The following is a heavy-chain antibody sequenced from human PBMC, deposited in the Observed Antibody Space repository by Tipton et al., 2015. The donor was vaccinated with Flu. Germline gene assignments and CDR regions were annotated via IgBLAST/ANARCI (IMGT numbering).Heavy chain of an antibody. CDR2: IYYSGST. CDR3: ARLMVAGTDYYYGMDV. CDR1: GGSISSYY. J-gene: IGHJ6*02. V-gene: IGHV4-59*08. Sequence: TLSLTCTVSGGSISSYYWSWIRQPPGKGLEWIGYIYYSGSTNYNPSLKSRVTISVDTSKTQFSLKLSSVTAADTAVYYCARLMVAGTDYYYGMDVWGQGTTVTVSS. D-gene: IGHD6-19*01.